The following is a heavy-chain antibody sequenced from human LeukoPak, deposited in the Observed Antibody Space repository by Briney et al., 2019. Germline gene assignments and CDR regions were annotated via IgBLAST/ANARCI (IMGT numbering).Heavy chain of an antibody. CDR3: ASSLGPLTEY. D-gene: IGHD7-27*01. CDR1: GFNFASNW. J-gene: IGHJ4*01. Sequence: GGSLRLSCAASGFNFASNWMHWVRQTPGKGLMWVLRINSGGSGTSYAGSVEGRFTISRDNAKNTLYLQMNNLRAEDTAMYYCASSLGPLTEYWGQGTLVTVSS. V-gene: IGHV3-74*01. CDR2: INSGGSGT.